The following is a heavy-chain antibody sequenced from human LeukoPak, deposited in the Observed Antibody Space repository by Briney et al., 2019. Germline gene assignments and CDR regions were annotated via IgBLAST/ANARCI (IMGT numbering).Heavy chain of an antibody. V-gene: IGHV5-51*01. CDR3: ARYSVAGARYDAFDI. J-gene: IGHJ3*02. Sequence: GESLKISFKGSGYRFTHFKLGWVRQMPGKGLEWMGIIYPADSDTVYSPSFQGQVTISADKSISTAYLQWSSLKASDTAMYYCARYSVAGARYDAFDIWGQGTMVTVSS. CDR1: GYRFTHFK. CDR2: IYPADSDT. D-gene: IGHD6-13*01.